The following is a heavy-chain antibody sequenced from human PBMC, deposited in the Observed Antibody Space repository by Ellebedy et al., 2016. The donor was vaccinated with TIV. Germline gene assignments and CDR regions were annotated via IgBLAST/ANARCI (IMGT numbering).Heavy chain of an antibody. J-gene: IGHJ4*02. V-gene: IGHV4-59*11. Sequence: SETLSLXXTVSLGSISSHYWTWIRQPPGKGLEWIGNIYYTGSTSYSPSLTGRVTISIDTPKNQFSLKVTSVTAADTAVYYCARESRYDFWRGPLDHWGQGTTVTVSS. D-gene: IGHD3-3*01. CDR3: ARESRYDFWRGPLDH. CDR2: IYYTGST. CDR1: LGSISSHY.